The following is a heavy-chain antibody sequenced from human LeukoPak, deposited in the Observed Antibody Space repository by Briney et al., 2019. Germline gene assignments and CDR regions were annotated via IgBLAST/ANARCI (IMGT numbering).Heavy chain of an antibody. J-gene: IGHJ6*02. D-gene: IGHD6-6*01. CDR1: GFTFSSYS. Sequence: GGSLRLSCAASGFTFSSYSMNWVRQAPGKGLEWVSSISSSSSYIYYADSVKGRFTISRDNAKNSLYLQMNSLRAEDTAVYYCARDKTRAARLYYYGMDVWGQGTTVTVSS. CDR3: ARDKTRAARLYYYGMDV. V-gene: IGHV3-21*01. CDR2: ISSSSSYI.